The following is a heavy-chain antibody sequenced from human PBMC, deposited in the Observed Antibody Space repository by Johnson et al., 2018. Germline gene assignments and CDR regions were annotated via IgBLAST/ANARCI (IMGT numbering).Heavy chain of an antibody. D-gene: IGHD6-19*01. J-gene: IGHJ3*02. V-gene: IGHV1-69*12. CDR2: IIPIFGTA. CDR1: GGTFSSYA. Sequence: QVQLVQSGAEVKKPGSSVKVSCKASGGTFSSYAISWVRQAPGQGLEWMGGIIPIFGTANYAQKFQGRVTITADESTSPAYMELSSLRSEDTAVYDCARAGFEGIAVAGAFDIWGQGTMVTVSS. CDR3: ARAGFEGIAVAGAFDI.